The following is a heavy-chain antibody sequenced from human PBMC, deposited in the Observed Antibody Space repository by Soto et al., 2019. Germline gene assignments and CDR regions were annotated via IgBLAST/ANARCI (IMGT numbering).Heavy chain of an antibody. D-gene: IGHD3-3*01. Sequence: SETLSLTCTVSGGSISSGGYYWSWIRQHPGKGLEWIGYIYYSGSTYYNPSLKSRVTISVDTSKNQFSLKLSSVTAADTAVYYCARGIYYNFWSGYPGYFDYWGQGTLVTVSS. CDR1: GGSISSGGYY. J-gene: IGHJ4*02. V-gene: IGHV4-31*03. CDR3: ARGIYYNFWSGYPGYFDY. CDR2: IYYSGST.